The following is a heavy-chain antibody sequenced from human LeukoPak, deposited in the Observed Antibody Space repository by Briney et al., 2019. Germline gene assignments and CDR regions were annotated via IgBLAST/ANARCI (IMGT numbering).Heavy chain of an antibody. J-gene: IGHJ3*02. CDR1: GGTFSSYA. CDR3: ARTGDSKLHDAFDI. CDR2: IIPIFGTA. Sequence: SVKVSCKASGGTFSSYAISWVRQAPGQGLEWMGGIIPIFGTANYAQKLQGRVTMTTDTSTSTAYMELRSLRSDDTAVYYCARTGDSKLHDAFDIWGQGTMVTVSS. D-gene: IGHD3-22*01. V-gene: IGHV1-69*05.